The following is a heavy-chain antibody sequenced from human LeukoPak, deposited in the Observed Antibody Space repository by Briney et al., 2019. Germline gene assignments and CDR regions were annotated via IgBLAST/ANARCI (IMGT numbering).Heavy chain of an antibody. J-gene: IGHJ4*02. CDR3: AKDLGWSSYFYFDY. V-gene: IGHV3-30*18. CDR2: ISYDGSNK. CDR1: GFTFSSYG. Sequence: SGGSLRLSCAASGFTFSSYGMHWVRQAPGKGLEWVAVISYDGSNKYYADSVKGRFTISRDNSKNTLYLQMNSLRAEDTAVYYCAKDLGWSSYFYFDYWGQGTLVTVSS. D-gene: IGHD3-3*01.